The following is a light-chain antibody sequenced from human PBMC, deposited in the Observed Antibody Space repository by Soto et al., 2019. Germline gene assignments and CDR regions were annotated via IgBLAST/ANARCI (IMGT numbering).Light chain of an antibody. Sequence: EIMMTQSPATLSVSPGERATLSCRASQSVSSNLACYQQQPGQAPRLLIYGASTRATGIPARFSGSGSGTEFTRTISSLQSEDFAVYYCQQYNNWPWTFGQGTKVDIK. J-gene: IGKJ1*01. CDR2: GAS. CDR3: QQYNNWPWT. V-gene: IGKV3-15*01. CDR1: QSVSSN.